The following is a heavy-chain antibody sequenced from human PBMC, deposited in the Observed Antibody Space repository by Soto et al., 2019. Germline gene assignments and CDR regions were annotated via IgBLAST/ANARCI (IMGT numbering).Heavy chain of an antibody. CDR3: ARLPFYGDYRRRYYYGMDV. V-gene: IGHV4-34*01. CDR1: GGSFSGYY. CDR2: INHSGST. J-gene: IGHJ6*02. D-gene: IGHD4-17*01. Sequence: SETLSLTCAVYGGSFSGYYWSWIRQPPGKGLEWIGEINHSGSTNYNPSLKSRVTISVDTSKNQFSLKLSSVTAADTAVYYCARLPFYGDYRRRYYYGMDVWGQGTTVTVSS.